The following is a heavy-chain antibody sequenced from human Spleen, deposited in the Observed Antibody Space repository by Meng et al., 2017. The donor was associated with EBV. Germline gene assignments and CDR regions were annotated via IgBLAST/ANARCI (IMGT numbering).Heavy chain of an antibody. CDR3: AHRSPEMGTITGGFDY. D-gene: IGHD5-24*01. J-gene: IGHJ4*02. Sequence: TLKGPVSPVVNRPNPLHLTCSFPRCALTTMGGGVGWIRPHSGKSLEWLALIFWDDDYRYSSFLNNRLTITNDTPKTRVVLTMTNMYPVDTATYYCAHRSPEMGTITGGFDYWGQGTLVTVSS. V-gene: IGHV2-5*02. CDR2: IFWDDDY. CDR1: RCALTTMGGG.